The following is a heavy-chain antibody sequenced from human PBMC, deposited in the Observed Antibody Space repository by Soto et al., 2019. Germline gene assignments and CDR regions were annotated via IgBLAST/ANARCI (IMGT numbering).Heavy chain of an antibody. CDR2: ISGSGGST. D-gene: IGHD3-3*01. Sequence: GESLKISCAASGFTFSSYAMSWVRQAPGKGLEWVSAISGSGGSTYYADSVKGRFTISRDNSKNTLYLQMNSLRAEDTAVYYCAKDRITIFGVVIGAPNDYWGQGTLVTVSS. J-gene: IGHJ4*02. V-gene: IGHV3-23*01. CDR3: AKDRITIFGVVIGAPNDY. CDR1: GFTFSSYA.